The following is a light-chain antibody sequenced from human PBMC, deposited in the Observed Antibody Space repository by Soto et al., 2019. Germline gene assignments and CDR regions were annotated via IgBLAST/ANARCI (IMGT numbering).Light chain of an antibody. Sequence: LIQPRSVSASLGQSVTISCTGSLSDVAVYEYVSWYQQQPDKAPKLMIYDVNKRASGVPDRFSGSKSGNAASLIISGLQVADEADYYCCIYATKYIFGTGTKVTVL. CDR3: CIYATKYI. CDR2: DVN. V-gene: IGLV2-11*01. J-gene: IGLJ1*01. CDR1: LSDVAVYEY.